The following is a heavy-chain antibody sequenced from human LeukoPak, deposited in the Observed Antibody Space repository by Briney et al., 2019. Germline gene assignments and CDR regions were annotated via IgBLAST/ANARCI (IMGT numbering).Heavy chain of an antibody. V-gene: IGHV3-21*04. J-gene: IGHJ3*02. D-gene: IGHD4-17*01. CDR3: AKALFAGDYDGSDAFDI. Sequence: GGSLRLSCAASGFTFSSYSMNWVRQAPGKGLEWVSSISSSSSYIYYADSVKGRFTISRDNSKNTLYLQMNSLRAEDTAVYYCAKALFAGDYDGSDAFDIWGQGTMVTVSS. CDR2: ISSSSSYI. CDR1: GFTFSSYS.